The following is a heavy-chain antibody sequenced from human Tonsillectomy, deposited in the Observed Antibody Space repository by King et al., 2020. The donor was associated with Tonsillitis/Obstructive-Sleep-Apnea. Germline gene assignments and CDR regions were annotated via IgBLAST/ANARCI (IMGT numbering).Heavy chain of an antibody. Sequence: VTLKESGPVLVKPTETVTLTCTVSWFSLRSGRMGVTWILQPPGAALEWLGDIFSNDETSYSTSLKSRLTISKDNSKSHVVLSMTNMDPVDTATYYCARAGSDYYKNYYYYMDVWGKGTTVTVSS. CDR2: IFSNDET. J-gene: IGHJ6*03. CDR1: WFSLRSGRMG. D-gene: IGHD3-3*01. CDR3: ARAGSDYYKNYYYYMDV. V-gene: IGHV2-26*01.